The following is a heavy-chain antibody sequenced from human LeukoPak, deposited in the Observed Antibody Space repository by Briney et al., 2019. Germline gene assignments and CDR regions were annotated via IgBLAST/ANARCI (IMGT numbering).Heavy chain of an antibody. D-gene: IGHD3-3*01. V-gene: IGHV4-4*02. CDR1: GGSISSSNW. CDR3: ARDPRSYYDFWSGYLSWFDP. CDR2: IYHSGST. Sequence: SGTLSLTCAVSGGSISSSNWWSWVRQPPRKGLEWIGEIYHSGSTNYNPSLKSRVTISVDKSKNQFSLKLSSVTAADTAVYYCARDPRSYYDFWSGYLSWFDPWGQGTLVTVSS. J-gene: IGHJ5*02.